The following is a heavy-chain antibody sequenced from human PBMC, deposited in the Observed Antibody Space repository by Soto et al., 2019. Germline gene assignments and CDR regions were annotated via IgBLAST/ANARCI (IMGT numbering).Heavy chain of an antibody. Sequence: QEILVESGGGVVQSGTSLRLSCAASGFTFSSFAMHWVRQAPGKGLEWVSVISFNGLSQFYADSVRCRVTVSRDNSKNTLELQLDSLRPDDTAVYSCARGGRGLRGAFDVWGQGTEVSVS. D-gene: IGHD3-16*01. CDR3: ARGGRGLRGAFDV. J-gene: IGHJ3*01. CDR2: ISFNGLSQ. CDR1: GFTFSSFA. V-gene: IGHV3-30*04.